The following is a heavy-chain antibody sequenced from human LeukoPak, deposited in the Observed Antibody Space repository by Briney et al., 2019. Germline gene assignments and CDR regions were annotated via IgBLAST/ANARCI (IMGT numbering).Heavy chain of an antibody. Sequence: PSQTLSLTCTVSGGSISSGGYYWSWIRQHPGEGLEWIGYIYYSGSTYYNPSLKSRVTISVDTSKNQFSLKLSSVTAADTAVYYCARTDNSYGYLSFDYWGRGTLVTVSS. CDR3: ARTDNSYGYLSFDY. V-gene: IGHV4-31*03. CDR2: IYYSGST. D-gene: IGHD5-18*01. CDR1: GGSISSGGYY. J-gene: IGHJ4*02.